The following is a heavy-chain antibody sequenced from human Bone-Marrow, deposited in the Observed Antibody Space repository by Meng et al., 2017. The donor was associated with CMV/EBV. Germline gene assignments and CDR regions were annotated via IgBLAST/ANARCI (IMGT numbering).Heavy chain of an antibody. CDR2: IYYSGST. Sequence: SETLSLTCTVSGGSVSSGSYYWSWIRQPPGKGLEWIGYIYYSGSTYYNPSLKSRVTISVDTSKNQFSLKLSSVTAADTAVYYCARALEYVILAFDIWGQGTMVTVSS. CDR3: ARALEYVILAFDI. V-gene: IGHV4-30-4*08. CDR1: GGSVSSGSYY. J-gene: IGHJ3*02. D-gene: IGHD1-26*01.